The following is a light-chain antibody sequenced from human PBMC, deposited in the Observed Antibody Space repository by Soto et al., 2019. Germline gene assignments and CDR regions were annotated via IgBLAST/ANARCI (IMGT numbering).Light chain of an antibody. V-gene: IGKV1-5*01. J-gene: IGKJ1*01. CDR1: QSIGFR. Sequence: DIRMTQSPSSLSASVRDRVTITCRASQSIGFRLAWYQHKPGKAPNLLIYDAPSLQAGVPSRFSGSGSAMEFTLTINTLQPGDFATYYCQQFDSYSPTFGQGTKVDIK. CDR3: QQFDSYSPT. CDR2: DAP.